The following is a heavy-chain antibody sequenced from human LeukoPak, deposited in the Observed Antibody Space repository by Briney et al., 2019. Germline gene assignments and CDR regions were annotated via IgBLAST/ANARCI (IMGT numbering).Heavy chain of an antibody. CDR1: GYTFTSYY. CDR2: INPSGGST. V-gene: IGHV1-46*01. J-gene: IGHJ4*02. D-gene: IGHD2-15*01. CDR3: ASRYCSGGSCYSSYFDY. Sequence: ASVKVSCKASGYTFTSYYMHWVRQAPGQGLEWMGIINPSGGSTSYAQKFQGRVTMTRDTSTSTVYMELSSLRSEDTAVYYCASRYCSGGSCYSSYFDYWGQRTLVTVSS.